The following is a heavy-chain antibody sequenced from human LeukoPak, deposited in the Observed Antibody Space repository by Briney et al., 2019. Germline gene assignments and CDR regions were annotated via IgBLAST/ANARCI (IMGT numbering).Heavy chain of an antibody. CDR2: INHSGST. Sequence: SETLSLTCAVYGGSFSGYYWSWIRQPPGKGLEWIGEINHSGSTNYNPSLKSRVTISVDTSKNQFSLKLSSVTAADTAVYYCARGGQWLVRGFAFDIWGQGTTVTVSS. D-gene: IGHD6-19*01. J-gene: IGHJ3*02. CDR1: GGSFSGYY. V-gene: IGHV4-34*01. CDR3: ARGGQWLVRGFAFDI.